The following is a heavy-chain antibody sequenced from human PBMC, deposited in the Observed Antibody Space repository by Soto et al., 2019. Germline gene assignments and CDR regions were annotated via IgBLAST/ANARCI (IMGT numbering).Heavy chain of an antibody. J-gene: IGHJ6*02. Sequence: EVQLVESGGGLVQPGRSLRLSCAASGFGFDGYAMHWVRQDPGKGLEWVSGISWNSGTIGYADSVKGRFTISRDNAKNSLYLQMNSLRLEDTAMYYCAKDTQLRFYGMDGWGQGTTVTVSS. V-gene: IGHV3-9*01. CDR3: AKDTQLRFYGMDG. CDR2: ISWNSGTI. CDR1: GFGFDGYA.